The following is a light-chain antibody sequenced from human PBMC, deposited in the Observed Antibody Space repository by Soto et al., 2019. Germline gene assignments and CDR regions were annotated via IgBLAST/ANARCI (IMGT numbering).Light chain of an antibody. V-gene: IGKV3-11*01. CDR1: QSVSSY. CDR2: DAS. Sequence: EIVLTQSPATLSLSPGERATLSCRASQSVSSYLAWYQQKPGQAPRLLIYDASNRATGIPARFSGSGSGTDFTLTISRLEHEDFAVYYCQQRSNWPGFGGGTKVEIK. J-gene: IGKJ4*02. CDR3: QQRSNWPG.